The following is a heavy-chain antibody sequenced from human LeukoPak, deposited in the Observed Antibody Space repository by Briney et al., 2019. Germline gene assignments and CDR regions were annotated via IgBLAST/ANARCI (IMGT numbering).Heavy chain of an antibody. J-gene: IGHJ6*02. D-gene: IGHD6-13*01. Sequence: GGSLRLSCAASGFTFRNYVIHWVRQAPGKGLEWVAVTSSDLNVKLYADSVKGRFTISRDNSRSTLYLQMNSLRPEDTAIYYCARDGYSSSWYTLGLIYYYGMDVWGQGTTVTVSS. V-gene: IGHV3-30-3*01. CDR3: ARDGYSSSWYTLGLIYYYGMDV. CDR2: TSSDLNVK. CDR1: GFTFRNYV.